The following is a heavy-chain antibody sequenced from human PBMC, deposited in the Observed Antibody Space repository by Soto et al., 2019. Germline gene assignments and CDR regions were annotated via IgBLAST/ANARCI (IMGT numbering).Heavy chain of an antibody. D-gene: IGHD6-13*01. J-gene: IGHJ4*02. CDR3: VRVLGIAAAGPFDS. V-gene: IGHV3-11*06. CDR1: GFSFNDYF. Sequence: QVRLVESGGGLVKPGESLRLSCAASGFSFNDYFMAWIRQAPGKGPEWVAHISSSAVGSTDYEDSVRGRFTVSRDTDKKSLLLQMDSLRVEDTALYYCVRVLGIAAAGPFDSWGQGALVIVSS. CDR2: ISSSAVGST.